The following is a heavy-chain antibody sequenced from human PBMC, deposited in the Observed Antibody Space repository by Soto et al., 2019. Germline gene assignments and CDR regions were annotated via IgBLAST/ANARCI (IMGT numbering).Heavy chain of an antibody. CDR2: INPNSGGT. J-gene: IGHJ5*02. CDR1: GGTLSGYY. V-gene: IGHV1-2*02. D-gene: IGHD3-16*01. Sequence: MVSCKASGGTLSGYYMHWVRQAPGQGLEWMGWINPNSGGTNYAQKFEARVTMTRDTSISTVYMELRRLRSDDTAVYFCARGKDVRAEIYNWFDPWGQGTQVTVPQ. CDR3: ARGKDVRAEIYNWFDP.